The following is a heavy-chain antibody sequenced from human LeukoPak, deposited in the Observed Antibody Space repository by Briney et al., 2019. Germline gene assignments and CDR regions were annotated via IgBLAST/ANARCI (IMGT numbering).Heavy chain of an antibody. D-gene: IGHD1-7*01. CDR3: ARGPLNWNYVRGPAGMDV. CDR1: GFTVSSNY. CDR2: IYSGGST. V-gene: IGHV3-66*01. Sequence: GGSLRLSCAASGFTVSSNYMSWVRQAPGKGLEWVSVIYSGGSTYYADSVKGRFTISRDNSKNTLYLQMNSLRAEDTAVYYCARGPLNWNYVRGPAGMDVWGQGTTVTVSS. J-gene: IGHJ6*02.